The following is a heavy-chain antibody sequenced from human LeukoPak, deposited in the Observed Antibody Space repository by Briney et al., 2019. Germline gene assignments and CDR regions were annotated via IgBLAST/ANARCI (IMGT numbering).Heavy chain of an antibody. CDR2: IYYSGST. D-gene: IGHD6-19*01. J-gene: IGHJ4*02. CDR1: GGSISSYY. CDR3: ARDLGQWLVPDFDY. Sequence: SETLSLTCTVSGGSISSYYWSWIRQPPGKGLEWIGYIYYSGSTNYNPSLKSRVTISVDTSKNQFSLKLSSVTAADTAVYYCARDLGQWLVPDFDYWGQGTLVTVSS. V-gene: IGHV4-59*01.